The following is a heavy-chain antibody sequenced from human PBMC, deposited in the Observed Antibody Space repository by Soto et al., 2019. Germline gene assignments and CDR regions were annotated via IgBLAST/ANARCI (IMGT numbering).Heavy chain of an antibody. CDR2: INHSGST. V-gene: IGHV4-34*01. J-gene: IGHJ6*03. D-gene: IGHD3-10*01. Sequence: SETLSLTCAVYGGSFSGYYWSWIRQPPGKGLEWIGEINHSGSTNYNPSLKSRVTISVDTSKNQFSLKLSSVTAADTAVYYCARVRGSGSYFYYYYYYMYVWGKGTTVTVSS. CDR1: GGSFSGYY. CDR3: ARVRGSGSYFYYYYYYMYV.